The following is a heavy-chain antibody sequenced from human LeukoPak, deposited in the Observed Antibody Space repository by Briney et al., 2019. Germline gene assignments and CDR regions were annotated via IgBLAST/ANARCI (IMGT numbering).Heavy chain of an antibody. CDR2: IYYSGST. CDR1: GGSISSYY. J-gene: IGHJ4*02. D-gene: IGHD6-19*01. Sequence: PSENLSLTCTVSGGSISSYYWSWIRQPPGKGLEWIGYIYYSGSTNCNPSLKSRVTISVDTSKNQFSLKLSSVTAADTAVYYCARGAVAGTPPHYWGQGTLVTVSS. V-gene: IGHV4-59*01. CDR3: ARGAVAGTPPHY.